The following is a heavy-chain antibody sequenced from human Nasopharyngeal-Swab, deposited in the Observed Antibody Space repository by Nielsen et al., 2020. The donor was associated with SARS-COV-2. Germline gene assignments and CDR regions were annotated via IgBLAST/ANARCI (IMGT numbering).Heavy chain of an antibody. CDR2: INPSGGST. Sequence: WVRQAPGQGHGWMGIINPSGGSTSYAQKFQGRVTMTRDTSTSTVYMEPSSLRSEDTAVYYCAREDYYDSSGYPPYYYYGMDVWGQGTTVTVSS. J-gene: IGHJ6*02. D-gene: IGHD3-22*01. CDR3: AREDYYDSSGYPPYYYYGMDV. V-gene: IGHV1-46*01.